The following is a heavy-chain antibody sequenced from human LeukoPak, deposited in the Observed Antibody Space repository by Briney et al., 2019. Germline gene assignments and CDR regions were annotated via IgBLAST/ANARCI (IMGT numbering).Heavy chain of an antibody. D-gene: IGHD1-26*01. V-gene: IGHV3-13*04. J-gene: IGHJ4*02. CDR3: AKGLVRPTTADY. CDR2: IGTAGDT. Sequence: GGSLRLSCAASGFTFSSYDMHWVRQATGKGLEWVSAIGTAGDTYYPGSVKGRFTISRDNSKNTLYLQMNSLRAEDTAVYYCAKGLVRPTTADYWGQGTLVTVSS. CDR1: GFTFSSYD.